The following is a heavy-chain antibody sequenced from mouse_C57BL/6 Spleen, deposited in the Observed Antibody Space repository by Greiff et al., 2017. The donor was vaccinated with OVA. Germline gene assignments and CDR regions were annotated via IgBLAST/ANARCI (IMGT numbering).Heavy chain of an antibody. J-gene: IGHJ1*03. V-gene: IGHV5-17*01. D-gene: IGHD1-1*01. CDR3: ARQILYYGSSYWYFDV. CDR2: ISSGSSTI. CDR1: GFTFSDYG. Sequence: DVMLVESGGGLVKPGGSLKLSCAASGFTFSDYGMHWVRQAPEKGLEWVAYISSGSSTIYYADTVKGRFTISRDNAKNTLFLQMTSLRSEDTAMYYCARQILYYGSSYWYFDVWGTGTTVTVSS.